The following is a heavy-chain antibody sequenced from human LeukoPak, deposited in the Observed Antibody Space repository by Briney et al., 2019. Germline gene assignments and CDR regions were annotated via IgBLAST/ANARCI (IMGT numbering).Heavy chain of an antibody. CDR2: INPNSGGT. CDR1: GYTFSGYY. J-gene: IGHJ4*02. D-gene: IGHD2-15*01. V-gene: IGHV1-2*02. Sequence: ASVKVSCKASGYTFSGYYIHWVRQVPGQGLERMGWINPNSGGTKYAQNFQGRVSMTRDTSISTAYMELSRLRSDDTAVYYCARSTRHCILPTYWGQGTLVTVSS. CDR3: ARSTRHCILPTY.